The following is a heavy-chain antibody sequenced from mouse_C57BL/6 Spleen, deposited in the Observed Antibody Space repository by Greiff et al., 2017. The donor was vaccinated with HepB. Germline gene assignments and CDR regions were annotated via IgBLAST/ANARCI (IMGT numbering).Heavy chain of an antibody. Sequence: VQLQQSGAELVRPGTSVKMSCKASGSTFTNYWIGWAKQRPGPGLEWIVDIYPGGGYTNYNDKFQGKATLNADTSASTAYMQFSSLTSACSAIYYCARWDYYGSNFFDYWGQGTTLTVSS. V-gene: IGHV1-63*01. D-gene: IGHD1-1*01. CDR1: GSTFTNYW. CDR3: ARWDYYGSNFFDY. J-gene: IGHJ2*01. CDR2: IYPGGGYT.